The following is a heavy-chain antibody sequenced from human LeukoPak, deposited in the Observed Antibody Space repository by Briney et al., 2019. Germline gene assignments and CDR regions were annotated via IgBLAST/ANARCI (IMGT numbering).Heavy chain of an antibody. V-gene: IGHV1-2*04. J-gene: IGHJ4*02. CDR3: AGGGRRGDSTVRRGGGHDY. Sequence: GASVKVSCKASRYTFTDYYLHWVRQAPGQGLEWMGWINPISGGTNYAQKFQGWVTMTRDTSISTAYMELSRLTSDDAAVYYCAGGGRRGDSTVRRGGGHDYWGQGTLVIVSS. CDR2: INPISGGT. D-gene: IGHD4-17*01. CDR1: RYTFTDYY.